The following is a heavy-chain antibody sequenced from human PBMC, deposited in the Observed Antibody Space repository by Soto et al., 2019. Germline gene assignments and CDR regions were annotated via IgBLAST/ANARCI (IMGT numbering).Heavy chain of an antibody. CDR3: AGDNYGDRYYFDY. D-gene: IGHD4-17*01. J-gene: IGHJ4*02. CDR1: GGSISSGDYY. V-gene: IGHV4-30-4*01. Sequence: SETLSLTCTVSGGSISSGDYYWSWIRQPPGKGLEWIGYIYYSGSTYYNPSLKSRVTISVDTSKNQFSLKLSSVTAADTAVYYCAGDNYGDRYYFDYWGQGTLVTVSS. CDR2: IYYSGST.